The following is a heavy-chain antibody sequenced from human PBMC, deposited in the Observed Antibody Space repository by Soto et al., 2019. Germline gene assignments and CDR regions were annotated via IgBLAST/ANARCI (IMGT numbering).Heavy chain of an antibody. J-gene: IGHJ6*02. CDR3: ARSRTGTTYGGMDV. CDR1: GFAVSSNY. Sequence: EVQLVESGGDLVQPGGSLRLSCAASGFAVSSNYMTWVRQAPGKGLEWVSVIHSGGDTHYADSVRGRFTISRDNSKNMLYLQMNSLRAEDTAVYYCARSRTGTTYGGMDVWGQGTTVTVSS. CDR2: IHSGGDT. D-gene: IGHD1-7*01. V-gene: IGHV3-66*01.